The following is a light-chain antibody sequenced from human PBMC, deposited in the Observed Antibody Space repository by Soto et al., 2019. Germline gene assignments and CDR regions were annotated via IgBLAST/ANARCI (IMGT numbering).Light chain of an antibody. CDR1: QSVSTNY. J-gene: IGKJ1*01. CDR3: QQYDSSPRT. CDR2: GPS. V-gene: IGKV3-20*01. Sequence: EIVLTQSPATLSLSPGERATLSCGASQSVSTNYLAWYQQKPGQAPRLLIYGPSSRATGIPDRFSGSGSGTDFTLTINRLEPEDFAVYYCQQYDSSPRTFGQGTKVDIK.